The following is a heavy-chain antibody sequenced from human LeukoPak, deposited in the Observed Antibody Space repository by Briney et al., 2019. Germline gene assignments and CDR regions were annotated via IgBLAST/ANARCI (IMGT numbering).Heavy chain of an antibody. CDR3: ARALSRIAAAGTSGADY. CDR1: GFAFSSYG. V-gene: IGHV3-30*03. J-gene: IGHJ4*02. CDR2: ISYDGSNK. D-gene: IGHD6-13*01. Sequence: GSLRLSCAASGFAFSSYGMHWVRQAPRKGLEWVAVISYDGSNKYYADSVKGRFTISRDNSKNTLYLQMNSLRAEDTAVYYCARALSRIAAAGTSGADYWGQGTLVTVSS.